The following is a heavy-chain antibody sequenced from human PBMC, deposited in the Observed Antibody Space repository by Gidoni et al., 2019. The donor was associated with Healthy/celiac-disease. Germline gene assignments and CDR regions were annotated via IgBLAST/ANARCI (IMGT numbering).Heavy chain of an antibody. D-gene: IGHD3-10*01. Sequence: QVQLVESGGGVVQPGRSLRLSCAASGFTFSSYAMHWVRQAPGKGLEWVAVISYDGSNKYYADSVKGRFTISRDNSKNTLYLQMNSLRAEDTAVYYCAKDWRVRGVIITPIDYWGQGTLVTVSS. CDR1: GFTFSSYA. CDR3: AKDWRVRGVIITPIDY. J-gene: IGHJ4*02. CDR2: ISYDGSNK. V-gene: IGHV3-30*04.